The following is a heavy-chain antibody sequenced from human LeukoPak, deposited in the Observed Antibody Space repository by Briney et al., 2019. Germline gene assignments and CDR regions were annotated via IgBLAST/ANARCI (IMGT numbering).Heavy chain of an antibody. V-gene: IGHV4-39*07. CDR1: GGSIRGSDYY. J-gene: IGHJ4*02. CDR2: FSYSGST. D-gene: IGHD3-16*01. CDR3: AREWRGAYFSY. Sequence: SETLSLTCTVSGGSIRGSDYYWGWIRQPPGKGLEWIGCFSYSGSTNYIPSLKSRVSLSEDTSQNQFSMKLTSVTAADTAVYYCAREWRGAYFSYWGQGTLVTVSS.